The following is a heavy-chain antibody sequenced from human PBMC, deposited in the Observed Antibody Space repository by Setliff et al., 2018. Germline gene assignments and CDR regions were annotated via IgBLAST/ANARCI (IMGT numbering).Heavy chain of an antibody. CDR2: IIPVFGTT. V-gene: IGHV1-69*13. CDR3: ATEGAYYDSHSHMDV. D-gene: IGHD3-16*01. CDR1: GGTFSSYA. J-gene: IGHJ6*03. Sequence: SVKVSCKASGGTFSSYAISWVRQAPGQGLEWMGGIIPVFGTTYKEQKFQDRVAITADESATTVYMEMNSLSHDDTAVYYCATEGAYYDSHSHMDVWGKGTTVTVSS.